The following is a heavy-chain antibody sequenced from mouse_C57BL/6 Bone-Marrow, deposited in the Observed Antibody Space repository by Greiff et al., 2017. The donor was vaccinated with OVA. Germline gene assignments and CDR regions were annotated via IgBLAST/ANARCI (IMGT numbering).Heavy chain of an antibody. J-gene: IGHJ4*01. D-gene: IGHD2-5*01. CDR2: IHPNSGST. CDR1: GYTFTSYW. CDR3: ASRAYYSNYVDYYAMDY. Sequence: VQLQQPGAELVKPGASVKLSCKASGYTFTSYWMHWVKQRPGQGLEWIGMIHPNSGSTNYNEKFKSKATLTVDKSSSTAYMQLSSLTSEDSAVYYCASRAYYSNYVDYYAMDYWGQGTSVTVSS. V-gene: IGHV1-64*01.